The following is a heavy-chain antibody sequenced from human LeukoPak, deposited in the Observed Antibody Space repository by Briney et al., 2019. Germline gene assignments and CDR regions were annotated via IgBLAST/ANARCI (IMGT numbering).Heavy chain of an antibody. J-gene: IGHJ4*02. Sequence: SVKVSCKASGGTFSSYAISWVRQAPGQGLEWMGGIIPIFGTANYAQKFQGRVTITADESTSTAYMELSSLRSEDTAVYYCARVTTVTTYLFDYWGQGTLVTVSS. CDR3: ARVTTVTTYLFDY. V-gene: IGHV1-69*13. CDR2: IIPIFGTA. CDR1: GGTFSSYA. D-gene: IGHD4-17*01.